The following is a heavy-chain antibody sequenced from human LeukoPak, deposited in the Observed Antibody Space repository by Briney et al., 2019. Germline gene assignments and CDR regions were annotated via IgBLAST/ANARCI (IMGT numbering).Heavy chain of an antibody. D-gene: IGHD3-10*01. J-gene: IGHJ3*02. CDR3: ASRVSDYGSGSFESDAFDI. V-gene: IGHV1-18*01. CDR1: GYTFTRYG. Sequence: SAVPVSCKSSGYTFTRYGISGVRQARGQGREGMGCISAYSGNTNYAQKLKGRVTMTTDTSRSTAYMELRSLRSDDTAVYYCASRVSDYGSGSFESDAFDIWGQGTMVTVSS. CDR2: ISAYSGNT.